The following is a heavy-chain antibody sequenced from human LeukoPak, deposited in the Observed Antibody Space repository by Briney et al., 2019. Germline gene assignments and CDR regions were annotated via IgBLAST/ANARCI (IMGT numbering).Heavy chain of an antibody. CDR3: ARGPTPPDPEYYFDY. J-gene: IGHJ4*02. V-gene: IGHV3-30*04. CDR2: ISYDGSNK. CDR1: GFTLSSYA. Sequence: PGRSLRLSCAASGFTLSSYAMHWVRQAPGKGLEWVAVISYDGSNKYYADSVKGRFTISRDNSKNTLYLQMNSLRAEDTAVYYCARGPTPPDPEYYFDYWGQGTLVTVSS.